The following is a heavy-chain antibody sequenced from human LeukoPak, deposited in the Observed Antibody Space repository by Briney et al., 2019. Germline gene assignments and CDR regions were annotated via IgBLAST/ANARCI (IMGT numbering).Heavy chain of an antibody. D-gene: IGHD3-22*01. CDR3: GSLTTADAFDI. Sequence: SDPLSLPCTLSGGSISSYYWSWIRQPPGEGLEGIGYIYDSGSTTYNPSLQSRVPISLDTFKKQFSLKLSSVTRADSGRFYLGSLTTADAFDIWGEGTKVTVSS. V-gene: IGHV4-59*07. CDR1: GGSISSYY. J-gene: IGHJ3*02. CDR2: IYDSGST.